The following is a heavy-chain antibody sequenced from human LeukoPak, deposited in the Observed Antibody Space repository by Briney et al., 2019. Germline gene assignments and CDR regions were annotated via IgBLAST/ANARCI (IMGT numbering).Heavy chain of an antibody. V-gene: IGHV3-23*01. Sequence: GGSLRLSCAASGFTFSSYAMSWVRQAPGKGLEWVSAISGSGGSTYYADSVKGRFTISRDNSKNTLYLQMNSLRAEDTAVYYCAKKVKSYYDSSGYYQSAYWGQGTLVTVSS. CDR2: ISGSGGST. D-gene: IGHD3-22*01. CDR3: AKKVKSYYDSSGYYQSAY. J-gene: IGHJ4*02. CDR1: GFTFSSYA.